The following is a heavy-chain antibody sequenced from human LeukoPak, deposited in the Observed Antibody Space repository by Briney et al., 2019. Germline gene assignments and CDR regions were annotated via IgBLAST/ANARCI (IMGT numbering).Heavy chain of an antibody. CDR1: GYTFTDYY. V-gene: IGHV1-2*02. Sequence: ASVKISCKASGYTFTDYYIHWMRQAPGQGLEWMGWINPDSGGTSYAQKFQGRVTMTRDTSISTVYVELSSLRSEDTAVYYCARDPNLADDSSGFNWFDPWGQGTLVTVSS. J-gene: IGHJ5*02. CDR2: INPDSGGT. CDR3: ARDPNLADDSSGFNWFDP. D-gene: IGHD3-22*01.